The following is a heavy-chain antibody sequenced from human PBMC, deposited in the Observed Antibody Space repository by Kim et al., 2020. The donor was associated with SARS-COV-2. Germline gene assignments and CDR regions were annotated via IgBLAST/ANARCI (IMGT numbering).Heavy chain of an antibody. CDR1: GGSLSSSSYY. J-gene: IGHJ6*03. D-gene: IGHD6-19*01. Sequence: SETLSLTCTVSGGSLSSSSYYWGWIRQPPGKGREWIGTAYYIGNTYYNPSLKSRVTISVDTSKNQFSLKLGSVTAADTAVYYCARNQRDSSGWYVDFYCSYMDGWGQGNTVTVSS. V-gene: IGHV4-39*01. CDR2: AYYIGNT. CDR3: ARNQRDSSGWYVDFYCSYMDG.